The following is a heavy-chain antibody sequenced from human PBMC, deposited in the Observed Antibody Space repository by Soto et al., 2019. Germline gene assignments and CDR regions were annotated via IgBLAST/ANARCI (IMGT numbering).Heavy chain of an antibody. D-gene: IGHD6-13*01. V-gene: IGHV4-34*01. CDR2: INHSATT. J-gene: IGHJ4*02. CDR3: ARGRQQPLDY. CDR1: GGSFSGYY. Sequence: SETLSLTCAVYGGSFSGYYWSWIRQSPGKGLEWIGEINHSATTNYNPSLKSRVTISLDTSKNQFSLELSSVTAADTAVYYCARGRQQPLDYWGQGTLVTVSS.